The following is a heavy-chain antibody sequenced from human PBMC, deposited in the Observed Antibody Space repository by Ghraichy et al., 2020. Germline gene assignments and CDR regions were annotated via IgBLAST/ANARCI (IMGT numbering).Heavy chain of an antibody. D-gene: IGHD3-22*01. V-gene: IGHV3-53*01. CDR1: GFTVSSNY. J-gene: IGHJ4*02. CDR3: ARGRSDYQTDYFDY. CDR2: IYNDGST. Sequence: GGSLRLSCVASGFTVSSNYMNWVRQAPGKGLEWVSVIYNDGSTYYTDSVKGRFTISRDNSKNTLLLQMNSLRAEDTAVYYCARGRSDYQTDYFDYWGQGTLVTVSS.